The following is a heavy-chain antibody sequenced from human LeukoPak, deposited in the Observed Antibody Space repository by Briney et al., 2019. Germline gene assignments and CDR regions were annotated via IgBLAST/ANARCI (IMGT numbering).Heavy chain of an antibody. CDR2: INWSGGSS. Sequence: GGSLRLSCTASGFAFDEHGMSWVRQVPGRGVEWVSGINWSGGSSDYADPLGGRFTISRDNAKSSVYLQMDSLRAEDRHLYYCARAPITSPFYFDYWGQGTLVTVPS. CDR3: ARAPITSPFYFDY. CDR1: GFAFDEHG. V-gene: IGHV3-20*04. D-gene: IGHD2-2*01. J-gene: IGHJ4*02.